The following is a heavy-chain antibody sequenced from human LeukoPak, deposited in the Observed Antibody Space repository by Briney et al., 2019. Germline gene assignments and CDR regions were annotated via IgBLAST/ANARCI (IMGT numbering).Heavy chain of an antibody. Sequence: GKSLRLSCAASGFTFSSYSMHWVRQAPGKGLEWVAVISYDGSNKYYADSVKGRFTISRDNSKNTLYLQMNSLRAEDTAVYYCAKARDSSSWYSWFDYWGQGTLVTVSS. D-gene: IGHD6-13*01. CDR2: ISYDGSNK. CDR3: AKARDSSSWYSWFDY. CDR1: GFTFSSYS. V-gene: IGHV3-30*04. J-gene: IGHJ4*02.